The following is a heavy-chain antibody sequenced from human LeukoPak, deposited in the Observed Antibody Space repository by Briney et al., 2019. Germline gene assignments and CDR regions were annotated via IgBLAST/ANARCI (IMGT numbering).Heavy chain of an antibody. CDR1: GFTFSSYA. J-gene: IGHJ4*02. Sequence: GGSLGLSCAASGFTFSSYAMSWVRQAPGKGLEWVSAISGSGGSTYYADSVKGRFTISRDNSKNTLYLQMNSLRAEDTAVYYCAKDRGDWNDLEPFDYWGQGTLVTVSS. V-gene: IGHV3-23*01. D-gene: IGHD1-1*01. CDR3: AKDRGDWNDLEPFDY. CDR2: ISGSGGST.